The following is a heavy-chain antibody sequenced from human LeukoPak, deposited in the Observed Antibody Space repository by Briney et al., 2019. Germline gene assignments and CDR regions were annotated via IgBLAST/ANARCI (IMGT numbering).Heavy chain of an antibody. Sequence: PGGSLRLSCAASGFTFSSYSMNWVRQAPGKGLEWVSSISSSSSYIYYADSVKGRFTISRDNAKNSLYLQMNSLRAEDTAVYYCARHNFTAAKAGPFDYWGQGTLVTVSS. CDR3: ARHNFTAAKAGPFDY. CDR1: GFTFSSYS. CDR2: ISSSSSYI. V-gene: IGHV3-21*01. D-gene: IGHD6-13*01. J-gene: IGHJ4*02.